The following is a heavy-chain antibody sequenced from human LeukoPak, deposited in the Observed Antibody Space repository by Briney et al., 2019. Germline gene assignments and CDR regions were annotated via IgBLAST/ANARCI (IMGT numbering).Heavy chain of an antibody. V-gene: IGHV3-23*01. J-gene: IGHJ4*02. D-gene: IGHD1/OR15-1a*01. CDR2: IPGSGVAT. Sequence: GGSLRLSCAASGFTFSSYAMSWVRQAPGGGLEWVSGIPGSGVATFYADSVKGRFTISRDNSKNTLFLQMNSLRAEDTAVYYCAKEAGMYGTPTLDFWGQGTLVTVSS. CDR1: GFTFSSYA. CDR3: AKEAGMYGTPTLDF.